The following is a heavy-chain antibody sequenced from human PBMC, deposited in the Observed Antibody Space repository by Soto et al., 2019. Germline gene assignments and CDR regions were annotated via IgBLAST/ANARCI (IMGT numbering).Heavy chain of an antibody. CDR3: ARQDGSALYYFDY. CDR1: GYTLTSYW. D-gene: IGHD6-19*01. J-gene: IGHJ4*02. Sequence: XEFLKICFKGAGYTLTSYWIAWVRQIPGKGLEWMGIIYPGDSDTRYSPSFQGQVSISADKSISTAYLQWSSLKASDTAMYYCARQDGSALYYFDYWGQGTLVTVSS. CDR2: IYPGDSDT. V-gene: IGHV5-51*01.